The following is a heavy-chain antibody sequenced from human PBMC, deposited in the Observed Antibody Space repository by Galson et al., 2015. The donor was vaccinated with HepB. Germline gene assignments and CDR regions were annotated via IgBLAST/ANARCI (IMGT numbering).Heavy chain of an antibody. CDR2: IIPILGIA. V-gene: IGHV1-69*04. D-gene: IGHD6-19*01. J-gene: IGHJ6*02. CDR1: GGTFSSYA. CDR3: ARDYYSSGWYYYYGMDV. Sequence: SCKASGGTFSSYAISWVRQAPGQGLEWMGRIIPILGIANYAQKFQGRVTITADKSTSTAYMELSSLRSEDTAVYYCARDYYSSGWYYYYGMDVWGQGTTVTVSS.